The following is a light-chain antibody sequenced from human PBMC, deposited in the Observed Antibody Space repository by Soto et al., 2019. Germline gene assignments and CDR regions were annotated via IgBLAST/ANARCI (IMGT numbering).Light chain of an antibody. CDR2: VAS. CDR3: QQYHKWPPFT. V-gene: IGKV3-15*01. Sequence: EIVLTQSPATLSVSPGERATLSCRASQSVNQKLGWYQQKPGQAPRLLIYVASYRATGIPARFSGSGSGTEYTLTISSLQSEDFGVYYCQQYHKWPPFTFGGGTVVDIK. CDR1: QSVNQK. J-gene: IGKJ4*01.